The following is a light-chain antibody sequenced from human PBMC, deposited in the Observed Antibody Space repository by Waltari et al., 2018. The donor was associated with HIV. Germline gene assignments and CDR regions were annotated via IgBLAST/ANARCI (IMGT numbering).Light chain of an antibody. V-gene: IGLV2-8*01. J-gene: IGLJ2*01. CDR2: EVT. Sequence: QSALTQPPSASGSPGQSVTISCTGTSSDVGGYNYVSWYQQHPGKAPQLMIDEVTKRPSGVPDRFSGSKSGNTASLTVSGLQAEDEADYYCSSYAGSSNLRVFGGGTKLTVL. CDR1: SSDVGGYNY. CDR3: SSYAGSSNLRV.